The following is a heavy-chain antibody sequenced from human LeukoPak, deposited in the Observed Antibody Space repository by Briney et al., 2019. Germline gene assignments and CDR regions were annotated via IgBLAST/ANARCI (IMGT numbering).Heavy chain of an antibody. CDR1: GGSISSYY. CDR3: ARRYCSSTSCPPDYYYMDV. Sequence: SETLSLTCTVSGGSISSYYWSWIRQPPGKGLEWIGYIYYSGSTNYNPSLKSRVTISVDTSKNQFPLKLSSVTAADTAVYYCARRYCSSTSCPPDYYYMDVWGKGTTVTVSS. V-gene: IGHV4-59*08. D-gene: IGHD2-2*01. J-gene: IGHJ6*03. CDR2: IYYSGST.